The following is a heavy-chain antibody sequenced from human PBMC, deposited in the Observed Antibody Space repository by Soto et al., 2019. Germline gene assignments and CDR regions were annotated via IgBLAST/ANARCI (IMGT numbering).Heavy chain of an antibody. Sequence: GGSLRLSCVASGFNFGNFGMHWVRQAPGKGLEWLTVISNDENIKQDSVRGRFAIARDNSKNTLYLHLTSLRSEDTAIYYCARGLRGVLDYWGQGTLVTVSS. CDR3: ARGLRGVLDY. J-gene: IGHJ4*02. CDR1: GFNFGNFG. CDR2: ISNDENIK. D-gene: IGHD5-12*01. V-gene: IGHV3-33*01.